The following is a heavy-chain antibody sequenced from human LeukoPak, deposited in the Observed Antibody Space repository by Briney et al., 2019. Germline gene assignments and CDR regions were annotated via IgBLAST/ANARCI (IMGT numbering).Heavy chain of an antibody. V-gene: IGHV3-48*03. CDR3: ARDYGGSSPFDY. J-gene: IGHJ4*02. Sequence: GGSLRLSCAASGFTFSSYEMHWVRQAPGKGLEWVSYISSSGSTIYYADSVKGRFTISRDNAKNSLYLQMNSLRAEDTAVYYCARDYGGSSPFDYWGQGTLVTVSS. CDR1: GFTFSSYE. CDR2: ISSSGSTI. D-gene: IGHD4-23*01.